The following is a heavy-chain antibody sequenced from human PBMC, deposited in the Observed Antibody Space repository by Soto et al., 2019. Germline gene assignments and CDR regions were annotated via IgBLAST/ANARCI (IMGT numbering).Heavy chain of an antibody. J-gene: IGHJ4*02. D-gene: IGHD3-10*01. V-gene: IGHV3-7*01. CDR3: ARDLSGDPYYFDY. Sequence: EVQLVESGGGLVQPGGSLRLSCAASGFTFSSYWMSWVRQAPGKGLEWVANIKQDGNEKYYVDSVKGRFTISRDNAKNSLYLQMNSLRAEDTAVYYCARDLSGDPYYFDYWGQGTLVTVSS. CDR1: GFTFSSYW. CDR2: IKQDGNEK.